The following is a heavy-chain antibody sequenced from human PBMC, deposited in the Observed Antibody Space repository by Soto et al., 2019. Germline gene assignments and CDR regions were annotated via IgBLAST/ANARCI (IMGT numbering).Heavy chain of an antibody. V-gene: IGHV1-46*01. CDR3: ASLIGVDVLRDY. D-gene: IGHD2-21*01. Sequence: ASVKVSCKAFGYSFTDYFVHWVRQAPGQGPEWMGIINPDGGTTGYAQKFQGRVTLTSDTSTNTLYMELRSLTSGDTAVYYCASLIGVDVLRDYWGQGTRVTVSS. CDR1: GYSFTDYF. CDR2: INPDGGTT. J-gene: IGHJ4*02.